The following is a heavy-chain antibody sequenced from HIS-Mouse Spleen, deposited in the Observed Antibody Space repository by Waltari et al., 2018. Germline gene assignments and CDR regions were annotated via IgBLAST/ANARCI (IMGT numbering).Heavy chain of an antibody. J-gene: IGHJ5*02. Sequence: QVQLQESGPGLVKPSETLSLTCTVSGYSISSGYYWGWIRQPPGKGLEWIGSIYHGGSTYYTPSLKSRVTISVDTSKNQFSLKLSSVTAADTAVYYCARDPYVAAAYNWFDPWGQGTLVTVSS. CDR1: GYSISSGYY. CDR3: ARDPYVAAAYNWFDP. CDR2: IYHGGST. D-gene: IGHD6-13*01. V-gene: IGHV4-38-2*02.